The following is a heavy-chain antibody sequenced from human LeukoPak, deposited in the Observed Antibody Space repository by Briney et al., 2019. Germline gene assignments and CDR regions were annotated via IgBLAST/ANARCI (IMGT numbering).Heavy chain of an antibody. CDR3: ARDRAIGGWYLNLDY. CDR2: ISYDGSNK. V-gene: IGHV3-30*03. Sequence: PSGGSLRLSCAASGFTFSSYGMHWVRQAPGKGLEWVAVISYDGSNKYYADSVKGRFTISRDNSKNTLYLQMNSLRAEDTAVYYCARDRAIGGWYLNLDYWGQGTLVTVSS. CDR1: GFTFSSYG. J-gene: IGHJ4*02. D-gene: IGHD6-19*01.